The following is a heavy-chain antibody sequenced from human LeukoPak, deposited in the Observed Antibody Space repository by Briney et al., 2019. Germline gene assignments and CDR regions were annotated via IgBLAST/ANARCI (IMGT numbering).Heavy chain of an antibody. CDR1: GGTFSSYA. CDR2: FDPEDGET. D-gene: IGHD2-15*01. Sequence: ASVKVSCKASGGTFSSYAISWVRHAPGQGLEWMGGFDPEDGETIYAQKFQGRVTMTEDTSTDTAYMELSSLRSEDTAVYYCATSCSGGSCYSRHFDYWGQGTLVTVSS. J-gene: IGHJ4*02. CDR3: ATSCSGGSCYSRHFDY. V-gene: IGHV1-24*01.